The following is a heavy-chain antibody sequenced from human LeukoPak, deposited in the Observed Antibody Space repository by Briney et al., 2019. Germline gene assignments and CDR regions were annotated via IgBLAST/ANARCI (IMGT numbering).Heavy chain of an antibody. V-gene: IGHV4-4*07. CDR1: GGSISSYY. CDR3: ARVFGVGGGYYYYYYMDV. D-gene: IGHD3-3*01. Sequence: PSETLSLTCTVSGGSISSYYWSWIRQPAGKGLEWIGRFYTTGSTNYNPSLKSRVTMSVDTSKNQFSLKLSSVTAADTAVYYCARVFGVGGGYYYYYYMDVWGKGTTVTVSS. J-gene: IGHJ6*03. CDR2: FYTTGST.